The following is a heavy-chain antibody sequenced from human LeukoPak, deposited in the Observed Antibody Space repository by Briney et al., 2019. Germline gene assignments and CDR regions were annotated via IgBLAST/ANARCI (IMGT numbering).Heavy chain of an antibody. Sequence: ASVKVSCRASGYTFTNYYIHWVRQATGQGLEWMGIINPSGGGTTYAQNFQGRVTMTRDTSTSTIYMELSSLRSDDTAVYFCARDVAVIPAAQKNFFDYWGRGTLVTVSS. V-gene: IGHV1-46*01. CDR1: GYTFTNYY. J-gene: IGHJ4*02. CDR3: ARDVAVIPAAQKNFFDY. D-gene: IGHD2-2*01. CDR2: INPSGGGT.